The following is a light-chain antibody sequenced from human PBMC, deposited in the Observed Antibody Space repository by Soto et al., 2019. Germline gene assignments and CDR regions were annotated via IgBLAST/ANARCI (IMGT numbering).Light chain of an antibody. Sequence: QSALTQPASVSGSPGQSITISCAGSSSDIGGYDYVSWYQQHPGKAPKFIIYDVNNRPSGVSNRFSGSKSGNTASLTISGLQAEDEADYYCVSYTSTRTLVFGTGTKVTVL. V-gene: IGLV2-14*03. J-gene: IGLJ1*01. CDR3: VSYTSTRTLV. CDR1: SSDIGGYDY. CDR2: DVN.